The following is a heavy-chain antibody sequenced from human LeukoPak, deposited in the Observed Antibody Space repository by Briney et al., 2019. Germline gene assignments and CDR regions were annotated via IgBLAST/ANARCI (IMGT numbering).Heavy chain of an antibody. D-gene: IGHD2-2*01. CDR2: ISYDGSNK. Sequence: GGSLRLSCAASGFTFRSYAMHWVRQAPGKGLEWVAVISYDGSNKYYADSVKGRFTISRDNSKNTLYLQMNSLSAEDTAVYYCARDRGGCSSTSCYRKYYFDYWGQGTLVTVSS. CDR1: GFTFRSYA. J-gene: IGHJ4*02. V-gene: IGHV3-30*04. CDR3: ARDRGGCSSTSCYRKYYFDY.